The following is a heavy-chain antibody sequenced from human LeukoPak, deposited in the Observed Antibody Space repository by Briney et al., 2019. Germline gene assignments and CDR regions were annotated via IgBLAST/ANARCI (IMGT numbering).Heavy chain of an antibody. V-gene: IGHV3-11*04. D-gene: IGHD6-19*01. CDR1: GFTYSDYF. Sequence: GGSLRLSCAASGFTYSDYFMSWIRQAPGKGLEWVSYIGSRGSIIYYADSVKGRFTISRDNAKNSLYLLMNSLRAEDTAVYYCARGASVVAGNDNAFDIWGQGTMVTVSS. J-gene: IGHJ3*02. CDR2: IGSRGSII. CDR3: ARGASVVAGNDNAFDI.